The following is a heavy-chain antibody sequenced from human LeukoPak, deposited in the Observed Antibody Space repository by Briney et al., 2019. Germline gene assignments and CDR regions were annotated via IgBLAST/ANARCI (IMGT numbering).Heavy chain of an antibody. CDR2: ISGSGGST. CDR3: AKVARVVVVPAAILDYFDY. Sequence: GGSLRLSCAASGFTFSSYAMSWVRQAPGKGLEWVSAISGSGGSTYYADSVKGRFIISRDNSKNTLYLQMNSLRAEDTAVYYCAKVARVVVVPAAILDYFDYWGQGTLVTVSS. J-gene: IGHJ4*02. D-gene: IGHD2-2*01. V-gene: IGHV3-23*01. CDR1: GFTFSSYA.